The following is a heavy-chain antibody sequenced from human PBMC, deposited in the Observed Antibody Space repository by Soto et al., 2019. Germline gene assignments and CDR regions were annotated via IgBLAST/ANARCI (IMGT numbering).Heavy chain of an antibody. D-gene: IGHD4-17*01. J-gene: IGHJ4*02. CDR2: IYPGDSDT. Sequence: PGESLKISCKGSGYSFTSYWIGWVRQMPGKGLEWMGLIYPGDSDTRYSPSFQGQVTISADKSNSTAYLQWSSLKAPDTAMYYCARRCRGYRDYGDYWGQGTLVTVSS. V-gene: IGHV5-51*01. CDR1: GYSFTSYW. CDR3: ARRCRGYRDYGDY.